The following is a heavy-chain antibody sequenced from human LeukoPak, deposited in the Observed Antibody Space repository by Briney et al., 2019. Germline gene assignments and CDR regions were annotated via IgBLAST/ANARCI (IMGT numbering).Heavy chain of an antibody. CDR2: IYHSGST. CDR1: GVSISTYY. D-gene: IGHD3-16*01. CDR3: ARQGGVYGQIDY. V-gene: IGHV4-59*01. J-gene: IGHJ4*02. Sequence: PSETLSLTCTVSGVSISTYYWSWIRQPPGKGLEWIGHIYHSGSTNYNPSLKSRVTISVDTSKNQFSLKLSSVTAADTAVYYCARQGGVYGQIDYWGQGTLVTVSS.